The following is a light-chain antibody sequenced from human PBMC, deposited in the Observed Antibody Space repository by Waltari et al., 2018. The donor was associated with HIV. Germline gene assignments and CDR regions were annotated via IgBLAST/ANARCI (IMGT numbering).Light chain of an antibody. CDR2: SNS. V-gene: IGLV1-40*01. CDR1: SSNIGAGFD. Sequence: HSVLTQPPSVSGAPGQRVTISCTGSSSNIGAGFDVHWYQHLPGTAPKLLISSNSHRPSGVPDLFSGTKSGTSASLAITGLQAEDEADYYCQSYDSSLSALFGGGTKLTVL. CDR3: QSYDSSLSAL. J-gene: IGLJ2*01.